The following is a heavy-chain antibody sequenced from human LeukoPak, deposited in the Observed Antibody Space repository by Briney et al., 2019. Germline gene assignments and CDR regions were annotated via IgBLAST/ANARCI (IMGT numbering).Heavy chain of an antibody. CDR1: GFTFSSYS. J-gene: IGHJ6*02. CDR3: AKESTTVSYGMDV. D-gene: IGHD4-17*01. CDR2: ISWNSGSI. Sequence: GGSLRLSCAASGFTFSSYSMNWVRQAPGKGLEWVSGISWNSGSIGYADSVKGRFTISRDNAKNSLYLQMNSLRAEDTALYYCAKESTTVSYGMDVWGQGTTVTVSS. V-gene: IGHV3-9*01.